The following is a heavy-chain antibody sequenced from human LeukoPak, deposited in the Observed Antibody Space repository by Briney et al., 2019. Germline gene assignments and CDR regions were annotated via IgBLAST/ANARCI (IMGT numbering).Heavy chain of an antibody. V-gene: IGHV1-2*02. CDR1: GYTFTRYY. Sequence: ASVHLSCTASGYTFTRYYMHTVRQAPGQGLEWRGWINPNSRCTNYAQKFQGRVTMTRDTSISTAYMEPSRLRADDTAVYYCASERPLTSCYDYWGQGTLVPVSS. CDR2: INPNSRCT. CDR3: ASERPLTSCYDY. D-gene: IGHD2-15*01. J-gene: IGHJ4*02.